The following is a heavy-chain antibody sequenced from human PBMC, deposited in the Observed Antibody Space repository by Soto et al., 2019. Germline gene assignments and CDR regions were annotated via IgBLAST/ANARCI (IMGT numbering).Heavy chain of an antibody. CDR1: GYTFTSYG. D-gene: IGHD6-13*01. J-gene: IGHJ6*02. CDR2: ISAYNGNT. V-gene: IGHV1-18*04. Sequence: QVQLVQSGAEVKKPGASVKVSCKASGYTFTSYGISWVRQAPGQGLEWMGWISAYNGNTNYAQKLQGRVTMTTDTSTSTAYMELRSLRSDDTAVYYCARARYSSRWYGRGYYYYGMDVWGQGTTVTVSS. CDR3: ARARYSSRWYGRGYYYYGMDV.